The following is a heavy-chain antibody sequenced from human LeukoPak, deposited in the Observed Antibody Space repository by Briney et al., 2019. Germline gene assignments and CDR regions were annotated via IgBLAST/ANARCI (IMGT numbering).Heavy chain of an antibody. Sequence: HPGGSLRLSCAASGFSFSSYAMSWVRQAPGKGLEWVSAISASGGGTYYADSVKGRFTISRDNSKNTLYLQMNSLRAEDTAVYYCAKDLTTYFDYWGQGTLVTVSS. V-gene: IGHV3-23*01. CDR2: ISASGGGT. D-gene: IGHD4-11*01. J-gene: IGHJ4*02. CDR3: AKDLTTYFDY. CDR1: GFSFSSYA.